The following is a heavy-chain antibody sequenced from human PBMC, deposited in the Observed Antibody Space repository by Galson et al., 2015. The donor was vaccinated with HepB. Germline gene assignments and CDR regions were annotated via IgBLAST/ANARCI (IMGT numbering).Heavy chain of an antibody. CDR3: ARDTRSCSSTSCYTCFDY. CDR1: GYTFTSYG. Sequence: SVKVSCKASGYTFTSYGISWVRQAPGQGLEWMGWISAYNGNTNYAQKLQGRVTLTTDTSTSTAYMELRSLRSDDTAVYYCARDTRSCSSTSCYTCFDYWGQGTLVTVSS. D-gene: IGHD2-2*02. J-gene: IGHJ4*02. CDR2: ISAYNGNT. V-gene: IGHV1-18*04.